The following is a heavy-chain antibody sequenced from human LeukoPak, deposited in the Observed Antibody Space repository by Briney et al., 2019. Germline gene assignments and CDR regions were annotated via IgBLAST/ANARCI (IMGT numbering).Heavy chain of an antibody. CDR3: AKGGATLIDY. D-gene: IGHD5-12*01. V-gene: IGHV3-74*01. J-gene: IGHJ4*02. CDR2: INSDGSST. CDR1: GFTFSNYW. Sequence: SGGSLRLSCAASGFTFSNYWMHWVRQAPGKGLVWVSRINSDGSSTTSADSVKGRFTISRDNAKNTLYLQMNSLRAEDTAVYYCAKGGATLIDYWGQGTLVTVSS.